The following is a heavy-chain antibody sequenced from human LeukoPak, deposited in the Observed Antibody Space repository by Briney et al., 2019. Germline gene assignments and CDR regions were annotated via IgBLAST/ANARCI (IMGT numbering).Heavy chain of an antibody. CDR2: ISSSGSTI. CDR3: ARGFVADYYYYMDV. Sequence: PGGSLRLSCAASGFTFSDYYMSWIRQAPGKGLEWVSYISSSGSTIYYADSVRGRFTISRDNAKNSLYLQMNSLRAEDTAVYYCARGFVADYYYYMDVWGKGTTVTVSS. J-gene: IGHJ6*03. CDR1: GFTFSDYY. V-gene: IGHV3-11*01. D-gene: IGHD6-19*01.